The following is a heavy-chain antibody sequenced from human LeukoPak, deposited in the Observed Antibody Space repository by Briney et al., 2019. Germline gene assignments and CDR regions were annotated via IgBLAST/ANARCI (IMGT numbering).Heavy chain of an antibody. Sequence: GGSLRLACAASGFTFSSYSMNWVRQAPGKGLEWVSYISSSSSTIYYADSVKGRFTISRDNAKNSLYLQMNSLRAEDTAVYYCARAPVDTAMAFDYWGQGTLVTVSS. CDR3: ARAPVDTAMAFDY. D-gene: IGHD5-18*01. J-gene: IGHJ4*02. CDR1: GFTFSSYS. CDR2: ISSSSSTI. V-gene: IGHV3-48*01.